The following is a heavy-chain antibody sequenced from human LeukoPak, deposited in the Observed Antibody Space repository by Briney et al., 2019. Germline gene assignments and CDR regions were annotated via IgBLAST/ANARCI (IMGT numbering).Heavy chain of an antibody. D-gene: IGHD6-13*01. CDR2: IYIGGST. CDR1: GFTVSSNC. CDR3: ARVLGSSWYLRGAFDR. J-gene: IGHJ3*02. Sequence: PGGSLRLSCAVPGFTVSSNCMSWVRQAPGKGLEWVSVIYIGGSTYYADSVKGRFTISRDNAKNSLYLQMNSLRAEDTAVYDCARVLGSSWYLRGAFDRWGQGTMVTVSS. V-gene: IGHV3-53*01.